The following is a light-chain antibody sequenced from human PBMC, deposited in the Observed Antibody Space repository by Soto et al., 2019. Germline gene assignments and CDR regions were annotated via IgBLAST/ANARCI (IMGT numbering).Light chain of an antibody. CDR3: QQHSHWPPWT. V-gene: IGKV3-11*01. Sequence: EVVLTQSPATLSLSPWERATLSCRASQNVRTFLDWYQQKPGQAPRLLIYGASNRATGIPARFSGSGSGTDFTLTISSLEPEDFAVYYCQQHSHWPPWTFGQGTKVDIK. CDR2: GAS. J-gene: IGKJ1*01. CDR1: QNVRTF.